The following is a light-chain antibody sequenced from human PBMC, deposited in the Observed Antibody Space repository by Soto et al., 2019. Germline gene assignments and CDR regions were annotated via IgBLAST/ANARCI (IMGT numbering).Light chain of an antibody. CDR3: QHYNSYSEA. CDR2: KAS. V-gene: IGKV1-5*03. CDR1: QTISSW. J-gene: IGKJ1*01. Sequence: DIQMTRSPSTLSGSEGDRVTITCRASQTISSWLAWYQQKPGKAPKLLIYKASTLKSGVPSRFSGSGSGTEFTLTISSLQPDDFATYYCQHYNSYSEAFGQGTKVELK.